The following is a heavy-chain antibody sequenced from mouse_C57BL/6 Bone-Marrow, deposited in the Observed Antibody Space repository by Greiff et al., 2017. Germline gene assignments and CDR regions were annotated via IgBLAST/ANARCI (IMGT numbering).Heavy chain of an antibody. J-gene: IGHJ3*01. Sequence: QVQLQQSGPELVKPGASVKISCKASGYAFSSSWMNWVKQRPGKGLEWIGRIYPGDGDTNYNGKFKGKATLTADKSSSTAYMQLSSLTSEDSAVYFCERDYYGSSYWFAYWGQGTLVTVSA. CDR2: IYPGDGDT. CDR1: GYAFSSSW. D-gene: IGHD1-1*01. CDR3: ERDYYGSSYWFAY. V-gene: IGHV1-82*01.